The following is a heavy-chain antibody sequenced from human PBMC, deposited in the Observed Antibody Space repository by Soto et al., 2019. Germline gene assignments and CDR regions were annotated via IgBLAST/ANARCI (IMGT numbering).Heavy chain of an antibody. J-gene: IGHJ6*02. CDR2: IYSGTNT. CDR1: GISISSSY. Sequence: GSLRLSCAASGISISSSYMSWVRQAPGKGLEWVSLIYSGTNTYYEASVKGRFTISRDNSKNTLYLQMNRLRAEDTAVYYCARASDLPHAYFGMDVWGQGTTVTVSS. D-gene: IGHD3-3*01. V-gene: IGHV3-53*01. CDR3: ARASDLPHAYFGMDV.